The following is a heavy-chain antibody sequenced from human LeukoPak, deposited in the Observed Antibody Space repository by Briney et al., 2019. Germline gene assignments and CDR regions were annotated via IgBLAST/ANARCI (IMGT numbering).Heavy chain of an antibody. D-gene: IGHD2-2*02. Sequence: ASVKVSCKASGGTFSSYAISWVRQAPGQGLEWMGWISAYNGNTNYAQKLQGRVTMTTDTSTSTAYMELRSLRSDDTAVYYCARDVVRGYCSSTSCYNFDYWGQGTLVTVSS. CDR1: GGTFSSYA. V-gene: IGHV1-18*01. CDR2: ISAYNGNT. J-gene: IGHJ4*02. CDR3: ARDVVRGYCSSTSCYNFDY.